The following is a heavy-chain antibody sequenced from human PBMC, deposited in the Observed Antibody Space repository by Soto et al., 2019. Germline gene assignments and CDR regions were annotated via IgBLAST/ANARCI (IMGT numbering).Heavy chain of an antibody. Sequence: QVQLVQSGAEVKKPGASVKVSCKASGYTFTSYGISWVRQAPGQGLEWMGWISAYNGNTNYAQKLQGRVTMTTDTSTSTAYMELRSLRSDDTAVHYCARAVRRFPAYYYGMDVWGQGTTVTVSS. CDR2: ISAYNGNT. V-gene: IGHV1-18*01. CDR1: GYTFTSYG. D-gene: IGHD3-3*01. J-gene: IGHJ6*02. CDR3: ARAVRRFPAYYYGMDV.